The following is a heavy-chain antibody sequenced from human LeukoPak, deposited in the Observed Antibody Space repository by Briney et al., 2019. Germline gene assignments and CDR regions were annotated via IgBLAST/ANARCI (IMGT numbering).Heavy chain of an antibody. D-gene: IGHD1-26*01. CDR3: ARVATGWELPPRVYYYYYYVDV. CDR1: GFTFSSYA. Sequence: GGSLRLSCAASGFTFSSYAMHWVRQAPGKGLEYVSAISSNGGSTYYANSVKGRFTISRDNSKNTLYLQMGSLRAEDMAVYYCARVATGWELPPRVYYYYYYVDVWGKGTTVTVSS. J-gene: IGHJ6*03. V-gene: IGHV3-64*01. CDR2: ISSNGGST.